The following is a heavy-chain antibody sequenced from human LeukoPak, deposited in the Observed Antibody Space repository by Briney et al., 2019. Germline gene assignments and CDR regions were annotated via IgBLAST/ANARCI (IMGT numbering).Heavy chain of an antibody. CDR2: INPNSGGT. D-gene: IGHD6-13*01. Sequence: ASVKVFCKTSGYIFTGYSMHWVRQAPGRGLEWMGRINPNSGGTNYAQNFQGRVTMTRDTSLSTAYMELSRLRSDDTAVYYCARASMDSSNRFDYWGQGTLVTVSS. CDR1: GYIFTGYS. V-gene: IGHV1-2*06. CDR3: ARASMDSSNRFDY. J-gene: IGHJ4*02.